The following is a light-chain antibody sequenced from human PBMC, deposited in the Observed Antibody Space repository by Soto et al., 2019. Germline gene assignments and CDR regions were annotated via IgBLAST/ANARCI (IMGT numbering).Light chain of an antibody. J-gene: IGLJ1*01. CDR1: NSDVGAFNF. Sequence: QSALTQPASVSGSPGQSITISCTGTNSDVGAFNFVFWYQQHPGKAPKLIIYEVSNRPSGVSNRFSGSKSGNTASLTISGLQAEDEADYYCTSYTSTSHYVFGTGTKVTV. CDR3: TSYTSTSHYV. CDR2: EVS. V-gene: IGLV2-14*01.